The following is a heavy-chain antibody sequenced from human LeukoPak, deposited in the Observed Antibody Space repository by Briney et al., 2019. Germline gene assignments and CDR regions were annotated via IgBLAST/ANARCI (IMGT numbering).Heavy chain of an antibody. Sequence: PSETLSLTCAVYGGSFSGYYWSWIRQPPGKGLEWIGEINHSGSTNYNPSLKRRVTISVDTSKNQFSLKLSSVTAADTAVYYCAREKYDFWSGYPAYFDYWGQGTLVTVSS. CDR3: AREKYDFWSGYPAYFDY. CDR1: GGSFSGYY. CDR2: INHSGST. D-gene: IGHD3-3*01. J-gene: IGHJ4*02. V-gene: IGHV4-34*01.